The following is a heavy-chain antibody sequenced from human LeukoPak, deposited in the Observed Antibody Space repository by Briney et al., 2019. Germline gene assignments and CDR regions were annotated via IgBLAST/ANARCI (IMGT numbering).Heavy chain of an antibody. CDR2: ISSSGSTI. CDR3: ARDGWDYGSGRAPVF. D-gene: IGHD3-10*01. CDR1: GFTFSSYE. J-gene: IGHJ4*02. Sequence: GGSLRLSCAASGFTFSSYEMNWVRQAPGKGLEWVSYISSSGSTIYYADSVKGRFTISRDNAKNSLYLQMNSLRAEDTAVYYCARDGWDYGSGRAPVFWGQGTLVTVSS. V-gene: IGHV3-48*03.